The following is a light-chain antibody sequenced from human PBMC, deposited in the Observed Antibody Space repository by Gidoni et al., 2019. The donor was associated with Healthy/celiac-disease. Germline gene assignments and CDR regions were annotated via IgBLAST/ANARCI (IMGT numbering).Light chain of an antibody. Sequence: IQMNQSPTVLSASVGDRVTITYRASQSISSSLNLYQQKPGKAPKLLIYAASSLQSGVPSRFSGSGSETDFTLTISSLQPEDVATYYCQQSYSTPLTFGGGTKVEIK. CDR2: AAS. CDR1: QSISSS. CDR3: QQSYSTPLT. V-gene: IGKV1-39*01. J-gene: IGKJ4*01.